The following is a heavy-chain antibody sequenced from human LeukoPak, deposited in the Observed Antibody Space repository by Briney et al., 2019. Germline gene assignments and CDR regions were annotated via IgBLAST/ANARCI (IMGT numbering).Heavy chain of an antibody. CDR3: LGRSLGYCSGGSCHYYYYGMDV. V-gene: IGHV4-39*01. Sequence: NPSETLSLTCTVSGGSISSSSYYWGWIRQPPGKGLEWIGSIYYSGSTYYNPSLKSRVTISVDTSKNQFSLELSSVTAADTAVYYCLGRSLGYCSGGSCHYYYYGMDVWGQGTTVTVSS. D-gene: IGHD2-15*01. CDR2: IYYSGST. CDR1: GGSISSSSYY. J-gene: IGHJ6*02.